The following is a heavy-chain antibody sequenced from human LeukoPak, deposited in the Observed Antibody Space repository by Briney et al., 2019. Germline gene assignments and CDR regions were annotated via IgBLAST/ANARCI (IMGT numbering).Heavy chain of an antibody. J-gene: IGHJ5*02. CDR2: INPSGGST. Sequence: GASVKVSCKASGYTFTSYYMHWVRQAPGQGLEWMGIINPSGGSTSYAQKFQGRVTMTRDMSTSTVYMELSSLRSEDTAVYYCARVKLRYYDSSGYYYDWFDPWGQGTLVTVSS. D-gene: IGHD3-22*01. CDR3: ARVKLRYYDSSGYYYDWFDP. V-gene: IGHV1-46*01. CDR1: GYTFTSYY.